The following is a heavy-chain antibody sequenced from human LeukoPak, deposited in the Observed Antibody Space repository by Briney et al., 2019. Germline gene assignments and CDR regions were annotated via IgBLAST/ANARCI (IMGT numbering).Heavy chain of an antibody. D-gene: IGHD6-13*01. Sequence: GGSLRLSCAASGFTFSSYTLNWVRQAPGKGLEWVAYISSSSGTIYYADSVKGRFTISRDNAKNSLYLQMNSLRDEDTAVYYCARDRNSNSWYDYWGQGTLVTVSS. CDR2: ISSSSGTI. J-gene: IGHJ4*02. CDR1: GFTFSSYT. CDR3: ARDRNSNSWYDY. V-gene: IGHV3-48*02.